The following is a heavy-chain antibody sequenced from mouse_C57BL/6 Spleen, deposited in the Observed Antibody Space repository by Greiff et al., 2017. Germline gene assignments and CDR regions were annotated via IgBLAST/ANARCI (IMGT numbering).Heavy chain of an antibody. CDR1: GYTFTSYW. CDR3: ARSGGSSPYAMDY. Sequence: QVQLKQPGAELVRPGSSVKLSCKASGYTFTSYWMHWVKQRPIQGLEWIGNIDPSDSETHYNQKFKDKATLTVDKSSSTAYMQLSSLTSEDSAVYYCARSGGSSPYAMDYWGQGTSVTVSS. J-gene: IGHJ4*01. CDR2: IDPSDSET. V-gene: IGHV1-52*01. D-gene: IGHD1-1*01.